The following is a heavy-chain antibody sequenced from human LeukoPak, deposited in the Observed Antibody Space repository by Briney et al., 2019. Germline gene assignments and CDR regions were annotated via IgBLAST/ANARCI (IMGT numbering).Heavy chain of an antibody. D-gene: IGHD2-21*02. CDR2: IYPGDSDT. Sequence: GESLQISCKGSGYSFTSYWIGWVRPLPGKGLEWMGIIYPGDSDTRYSPSFQGQVTISADKSISTAYLQWSSLKASDTAMYYCAKTLAYCGGDCYPLYFDYWGQGTLVTVSS. V-gene: IGHV5-51*01. CDR1: GYSFTSYW. J-gene: IGHJ4*02. CDR3: AKTLAYCGGDCYPLYFDY.